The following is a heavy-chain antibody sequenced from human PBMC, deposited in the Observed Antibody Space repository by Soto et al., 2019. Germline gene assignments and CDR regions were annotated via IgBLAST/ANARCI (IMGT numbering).Heavy chain of an antibody. CDR1: GFTFSKYW. Sequence: GSLRLSCAASGFTFSKYWMTWVRQAPGKGLEWVANIKQDGSERYYVDSVKGRFTISRDNAENSLFLQMNSLRAEDTAIYYCARDPDIKWRQGTLVTVSS. CDR2: IKQDGSER. CDR3: ARDPDIK. J-gene: IGHJ4*02. V-gene: IGHV3-7*01.